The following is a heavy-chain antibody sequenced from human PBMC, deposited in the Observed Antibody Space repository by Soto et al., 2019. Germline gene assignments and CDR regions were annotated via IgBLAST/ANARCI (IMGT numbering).Heavy chain of an antibody. V-gene: IGHV3-23*01. CDR2: ISASGGLK. Sequence: EVQLSESGGDLRQPGGSLRLSCAASGFTFTNYAMTWVRQTPGXGLEWVSGISASGGLKYYADSVQGRFTVSRDNSKNILYLQMDNLRXXXXAXXXXXXXXXXXSGWLDPWGQGTQVTVSS. D-gene: IGHD3-10*01. CDR3: XXXXXXXSGWLDP. J-gene: IGHJ5*02. CDR1: GFTFTNYA.